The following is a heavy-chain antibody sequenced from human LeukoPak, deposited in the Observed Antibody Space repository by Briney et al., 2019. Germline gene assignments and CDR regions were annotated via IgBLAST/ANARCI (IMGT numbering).Heavy chain of an antibody. V-gene: IGHV1-2*06. CDR3: ARISSGWTRGVDY. Sequence: GASVKVSCKASGYTFTGYYMHWVRQAPGQGLEWMGRINPNSGGTNYAQKFQGRVTMTRDTSISTAYMELSRLRSDDTAVYYCARISSGWTRGVDYWGQGTLVTVSS. CDR1: GYTFTGYY. D-gene: IGHD6-19*01. J-gene: IGHJ4*02. CDR2: INPNSGGT.